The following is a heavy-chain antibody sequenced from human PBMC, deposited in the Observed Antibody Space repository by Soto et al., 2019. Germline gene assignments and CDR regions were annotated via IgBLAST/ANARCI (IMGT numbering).Heavy chain of an antibody. J-gene: IGHJ4*02. CDR1: GGSISSSSYY. CDR3: ARSVGSSSWYLLFGGYFDY. CDR2: IYYSGST. Sequence: QLQLQESGPGLVKPSETLSLTCTVSGGSISSSSYYWGWIRQPPGKGLEWIGSIYYSGSTYYNPSLKSRVTISVDTSKNQFSLKLSSVTAADTAVYYCARSVGSSSWYLLFGGYFDYWGQGTLVTVSS. D-gene: IGHD6-13*01. V-gene: IGHV4-39*01.